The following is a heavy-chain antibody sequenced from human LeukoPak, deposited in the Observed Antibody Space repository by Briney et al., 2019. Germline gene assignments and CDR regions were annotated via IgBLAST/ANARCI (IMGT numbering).Heavy chain of an antibody. D-gene: IGHD2-2*02. CDR3: ATGNMYCSSTSCYTGAFDI. CDR2: IYPGDSDT. CDR1: GYSFTRYW. Sequence: GESLKISCRGSGYSFTRYWIGWVRQMPGKGLEWMGIIYPGDSDTRYSPSFQGQVTISADKSISTAYLQWSSLEASDTAMYYCATGNMYCSSTSCYTGAFDIWGQGTMVTVSS. J-gene: IGHJ3*02. V-gene: IGHV5-51*01.